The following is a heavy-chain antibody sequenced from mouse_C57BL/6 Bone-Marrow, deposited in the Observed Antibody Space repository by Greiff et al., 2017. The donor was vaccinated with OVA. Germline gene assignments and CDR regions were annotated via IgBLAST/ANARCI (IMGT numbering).Heavy chain of an antibody. CDR2: IDPANGNT. Sequence: EVQLQESVAELVRPGASVKLSCTASGFNFKNSYMHWVKQRPEQGLEWIGRIDPANGNTKYAPQFQDKDTITADTSSNKAYLQLSSLTSDDTAIYYCARKTTTLDYWGQGTTLTVST. D-gene: IGHD1-1*01. V-gene: IGHV14-3*01. CDR3: ARKTTTLDY. CDR1: GFNFKNSY. J-gene: IGHJ2*01.